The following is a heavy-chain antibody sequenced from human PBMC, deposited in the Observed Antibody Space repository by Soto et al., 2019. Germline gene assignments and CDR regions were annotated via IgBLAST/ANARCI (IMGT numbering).Heavy chain of an antibody. Sequence: LGRGSCKASGFSCSSFGIHWVRQARGQRLEWIGWIVVGSGNTNYAQKFQERVTITRDVSTNTAYMELTSLRSEDTAVYYCAADLAPTHQYNWFEPWG. V-gene: IGHV1-58*02. CDR1: GFSCSSFG. D-gene: IGHD1-1*01. CDR3: AADLAPTHQYNWFEP. CDR2: IVVGSGNT. J-gene: IGHJ5*02.